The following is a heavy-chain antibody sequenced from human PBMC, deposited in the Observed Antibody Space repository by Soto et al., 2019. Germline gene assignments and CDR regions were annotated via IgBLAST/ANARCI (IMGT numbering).Heavy chain of an antibody. CDR2: IIPIFGTA. V-gene: IGHV1-69*06. CDR3: ARGPYYDILTGFGFDYSYFDY. CDR1: GGTFSSYA. J-gene: IGHJ4*02. Sequence: SVKVSCKASGGTFSSYAISWVRQATGQGLEWMGGIIPIFGTANYAQKFQGRVTITADKSTSTAYMELSSLRSEDTAVYYCARGPYYDILTGFGFDYSYFDYWGQGTLVTVSS. D-gene: IGHD3-9*01.